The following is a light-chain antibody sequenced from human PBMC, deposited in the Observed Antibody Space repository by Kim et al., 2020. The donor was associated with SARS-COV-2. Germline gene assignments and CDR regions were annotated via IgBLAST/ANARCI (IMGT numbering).Light chain of an antibody. CDR2: EDT. J-gene: IGLJ2*01. CDR3: QGWDSGTVV. CDR1: KLGEKY. Sequence: PGQTATITCSGDKLGEKYVCWKQQKAGQSPLLVIYEDTKRASGIPERFSGSNFGNTATLTISGTQAMDEADYYCQGWDSGTVVFGGGTQLTVL. V-gene: IGLV3-1*01.